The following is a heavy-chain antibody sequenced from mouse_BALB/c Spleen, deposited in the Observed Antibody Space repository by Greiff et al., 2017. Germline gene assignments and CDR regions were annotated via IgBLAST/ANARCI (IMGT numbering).Heavy chain of an antibody. D-gene: IGHD1-1*01. V-gene: IGHV1-54*01. Sequence: QVTLKESGAELVRPGTSVKVSCKASGYAFTNYLMEWVKQRPGQGLEWIGVINPGSGGTNYNEKFKGKATLTADKSSSTAYMQLSSLTSDDSAVYFCARKGGYYYVPYYFDYWGQGTTLTVSS. J-gene: IGHJ2*01. CDR2: INPGSGGT. CDR1: GYAFTNYL. CDR3: ARKGGYYYVPYYFDY.